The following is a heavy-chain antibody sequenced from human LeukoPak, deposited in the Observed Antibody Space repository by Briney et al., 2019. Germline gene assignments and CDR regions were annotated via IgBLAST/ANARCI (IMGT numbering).Heavy chain of an antibody. CDR3: ARSDVDIVATIRSSSFDP. D-gene: IGHD5-12*01. V-gene: IGHV4-39*01. CDR1: GGSISGSSYY. CDR2: IYYSGST. J-gene: IGHJ5*02. Sequence: PSETLSLTCTVSGGSISGSSYYWGWIRQPPGKGLEWIGSIYYSGSTYYNPSLKSRATISVDTSKNQFSLKLSSVTAADTAVYYCARSDVDIVATIRSSSFDPWGQGTLVTVSS.